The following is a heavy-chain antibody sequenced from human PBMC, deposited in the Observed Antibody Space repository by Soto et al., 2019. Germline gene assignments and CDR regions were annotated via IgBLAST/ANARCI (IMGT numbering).Heavy chain of an antibody. CDR1: GFTFSSYG. D-gene: IGHD1-26*01. J-gene: IGHJ6*02. CDR3: ARESGSYYYYYGMDV. Sequence: QVQLVESGGGVVQPGRSLRLSCAASGFTFSSYGMHWVRQAPGKGLEWVAVIWHDGSNKYYADSVKGRFTISRDNSKNALYLQMNSLRAEDTAVYYCARESGSYYYYYGMDVWGQGTTVTVSS. CDR2: IWHDGSNK. V-gene: IGHV3-33*01.